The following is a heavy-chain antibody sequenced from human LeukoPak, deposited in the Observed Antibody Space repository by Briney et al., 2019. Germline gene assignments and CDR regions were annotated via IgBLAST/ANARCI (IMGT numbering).Heavy chain of an antibody. J-gene: IGHJ4*02. CDR3: ASGITGTTVDY. V-gene: IGHV4-31*03. Sequence: SETLSLTCTVSGGSISSGGYYWSWIRQHPGKGLEWIGYIYYSGGTYYNPSLKSRVTISVDTSKNQFSLKLSSVTAADTAVYYCASGITGTTVDYWGQGTLVTVSS. CDR2: IYYSGGT. CDR1: GGSISSGGYY. D-gene: IGHD1-7*01.